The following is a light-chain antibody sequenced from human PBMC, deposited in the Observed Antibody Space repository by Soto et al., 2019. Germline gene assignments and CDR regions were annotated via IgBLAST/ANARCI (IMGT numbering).Light chain of an antibody. V-gene: IGKV1-5*03. CDR1: QSVSSW. J-gene: IGKJ5*01. Sequence: DIQMTQSPSTLSASVGDRVIITCRASQSVSSWVAWYQHKPGKAPKLLIYKASSLESGVPSRFSGSGSGTEVTLTINSLQPDDFATYYCQQHRSYPVTFGQGTRLEIK. CDR3: QQHRSYPVT. CDR2: KAS.